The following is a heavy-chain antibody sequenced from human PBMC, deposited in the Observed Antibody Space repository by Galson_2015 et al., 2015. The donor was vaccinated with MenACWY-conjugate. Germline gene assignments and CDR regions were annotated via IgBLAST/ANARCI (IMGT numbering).Heavy chain of an antibody. D-gene: IGHD6-19*01. CDR3: ARAKEQWLSKSFDV. CDR1: GFTFSNSW. J-gene: IGHJ3*01. V-gene: IGHV3-7*01. Sequence: SLRLSCATSGFTFSNSWMGWVRQAPGKGLEWVANIKHDGSGKFYVDSVKGRFIISRDNAKNSLYLQMDSLRAEDTAVYFCARAKEQWLSKSFDVWGLGTLVTVSS. CDR2: IKHDGSGK.